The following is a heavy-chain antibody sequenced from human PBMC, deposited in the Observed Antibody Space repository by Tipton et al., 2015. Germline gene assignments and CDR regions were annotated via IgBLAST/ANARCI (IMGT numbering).Heavy chain of an antibody. CDR3: AKNLSPSNYYYKYYPTDV. Sequence: SLRLSCAASGFVFSSYALTWVRQAPGKGLEWVSLISGSGGDAYYADSVKGRFTISRDNYKDTLYLQMNSLRAEDTAVYYCAKNLSPSNYYYKYYPTDVWGQGTSVTVSS. D-gene: IGHD4-11*01. CDR2: ISGSGGDA. CDR1: GFVFSSYA. J-gene: IGHJ6*02. V-gene: IGHV3-23*01.